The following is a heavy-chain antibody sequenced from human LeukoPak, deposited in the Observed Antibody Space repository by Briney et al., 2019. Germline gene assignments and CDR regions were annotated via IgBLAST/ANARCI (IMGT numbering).Heavy chain of an antibody. J-gene: IGHJ4*02. V-gene: IGHV4-39*07. Sequence: PSETLSLTCTVSGGSISSSSYYWGWIRQPPGKGLEWIGSIYYSGSTYYNPSLKSRVTISVDTSKNQLSLKLSSLTAADTAVYYCARATAGTTLLEGIDYWGQGTLVTVSS. CDR2: IYYSGST. CDR3: ARATAGTTLLEGIDY. CDR1: GGSISSSSYY. D-gene: IGHD1-1*01.